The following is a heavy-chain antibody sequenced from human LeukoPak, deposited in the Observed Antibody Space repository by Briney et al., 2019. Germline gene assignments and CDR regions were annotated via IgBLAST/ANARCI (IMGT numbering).Heavy chain of an antibody. V-gene: IGHV5-51*01. Sequence: GESLKISGKGSGYSFTSYWLGGVRQMPGKGLEWMGMIYPGYSDTTYSPSLQGQVPISTDKSISPASLQWSSLKASDTAMYYCARGQGQLVLGYWGQGTLVTVSS. CDR3: ARGQGQLVLGY. D-gene: IGHD6-6*01. CDR2: IYPGYSDT. CDR1: GYSFTSYW. J-gene: IGHJ4*02.